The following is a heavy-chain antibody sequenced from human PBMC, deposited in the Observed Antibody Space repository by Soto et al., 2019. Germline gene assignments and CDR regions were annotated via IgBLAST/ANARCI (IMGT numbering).Heavy chain of an antibody. CDR1: GFTFSSYA. CDR2: ISGSGGST. J-gene: IGHJ4*02. D-gene: IGHD3-22*01. CDR3: AKDPKRGYYYDSSGYFFDY. Sequence: EVQLLESGGGLVQPGGSLRLSCAASGFTFSSYAMSWVRQAPGKGLEWVSAISGSGGSTYYADSVKGRFTISRDNSKNTLYLQMNSLRAEDTAVYYCAKDPKRGYYYDSSGYFFDYWGQGTLVTVSS. V-gene: IGHV3-23*01.